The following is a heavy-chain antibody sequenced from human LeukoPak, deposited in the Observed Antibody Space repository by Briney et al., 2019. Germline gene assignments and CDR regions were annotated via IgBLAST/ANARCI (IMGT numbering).Heavy chain of an antibody. V-gene: IGHV3-7*01. CDR2: IKQDGSEK. J-gene: IGHJ4*02. CDR1: GFTFSSYW. Sequence: GGSLRLSCAASGFTFSSYWMSWVRQAPGKGLEWVANIKQDGSEKYYVDSVKGRFTISRDNAKNPLYLQMNSLRAEDTAVYYCARRHFRRGYSYGFDYWGQGTLVTVSS. D-gene: IGHD5-18*01. CDR3: ARRHFRRGYSYGFDY.